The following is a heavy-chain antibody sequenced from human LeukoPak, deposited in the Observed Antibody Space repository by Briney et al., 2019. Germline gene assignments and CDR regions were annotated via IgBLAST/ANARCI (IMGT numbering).Heavy chain of an antibody. CDR2: INPNSGGT. J-gene: IGHJ5*02. D-gene: IGHD3-22*01. V-gene: IGHV1-2*02. CDR3: ARDYYDSSGFRWFDP. CDR1: GYTFTGYY. Sequence: GASVKVSCKASGYTFTGYYMHWVRQAPGQGLEWMGWINPNSGGTNYAQKFQGRVTMTRDTSISTAYMELSRLRSDDTAVYYCARDYYDSSGFRWFDPWGQGTLVTVSS.